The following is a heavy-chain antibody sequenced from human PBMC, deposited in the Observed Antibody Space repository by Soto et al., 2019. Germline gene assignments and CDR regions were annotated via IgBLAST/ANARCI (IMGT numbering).Heavy chain of an antibody. CDR2: VYYNGNT. CDR1: GGSISSSSCY. J-gene: IGHJ4*02. CDR3: ERGADWAQTYDSRAQAY. V-gene: IGHV4-39*01. D-gene: IGHD3-22*01. Sequence: PSETLSLTCSVSGGSISSSSCYWVWIRQPPGRGLEWIGSVYYNGNTYYNPSLKSRVSIFVDTSRNQFSLKLNGVTAADTAVYFCERGADWAQTYDSRAQAYWGQGTLVTVSS.